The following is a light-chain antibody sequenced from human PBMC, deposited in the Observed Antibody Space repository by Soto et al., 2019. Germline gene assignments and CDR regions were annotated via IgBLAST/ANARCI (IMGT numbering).Light chain of an antibody. J-gene: IGKJ3*01. CDR2: GAS. CDR1: QSVSSSY. Sequence: EIVLTQSPGTLSLSPGERATLSCRASQSVSSSYLAWYPQKPGQAPRLLIYGASSRATGIPARFSGSGSGTDFTLTISRLEPEDFAVYYCQQYGSSLFTFGPGTKVDIK. V-gene: IGKV3-20*01. CDR3: QQYGSSLFT.